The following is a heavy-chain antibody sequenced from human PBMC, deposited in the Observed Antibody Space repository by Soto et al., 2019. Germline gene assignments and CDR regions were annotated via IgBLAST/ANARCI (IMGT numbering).Heavy chain of an antibody. V-gene: IGHV3-30*18. CDR2: ISYDGSSK. J-gene: IGHJ4*02. CDR3: AKDLGSVWQWITC. D-gene: IGHD6-19*01. Sequence: QVQLVESGGGVVQPGRSLRLSCAASGFTFSSYGMHWVREAPGKGLEWVAVISYDGSSKYYADSVKGRFTISRDNSKNTLYLQINSLRAEDTAVYYCAKDLGSVWQWITCWGQGTLVTVSS. CDR1: GFTFSSYG.